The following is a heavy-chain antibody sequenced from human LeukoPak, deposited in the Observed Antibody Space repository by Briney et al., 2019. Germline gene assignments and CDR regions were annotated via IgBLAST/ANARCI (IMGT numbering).Heavy chain of an antibody. CDR3: ARGTTDIVAEISDAFDI. CDR2: ISYDASNK. J-gene: IGHJ3*02. D-gene: IGHD5-12*01. V-gene: IGHV3-30-3*01. Sequence: GRSLRLSCAASGFTFSAFATHWARQAPGKGLEWVAAISYDASNKYYAVSVRGRFTISRDNSRNTLFLQMNSLRADDTAVYYCARGTTDIVAEISDAFDIWGQGTVVTVSS. CDR1: GFTFSAFA.